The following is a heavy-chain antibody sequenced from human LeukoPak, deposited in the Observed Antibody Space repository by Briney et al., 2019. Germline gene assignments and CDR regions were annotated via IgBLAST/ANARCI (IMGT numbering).Heavy chain of an antibody. J-gene: IGHJ4*02. CDR2: ISGSGGST. Sequence: AGGSLRLSCAASGFTFSSYAMSWVRQAPGKGLEWVSAISGSGGSTYYADSVKGRFTISRDNSKNTLYLQMNSLRAEDTAVYYCAKDLDHCSSTSCGLFDYWGQGTLVTVSS. V-gene: IGHV3-23*01. CDR3: AKDLDHCSSTSCGLFDY. CDR1: GFTFSSYA. D-gene: IGHD2-2*01.